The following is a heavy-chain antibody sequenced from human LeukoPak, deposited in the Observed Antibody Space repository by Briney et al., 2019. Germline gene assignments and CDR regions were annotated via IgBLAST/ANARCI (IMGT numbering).Heavy chain of an antibody. Sequence: GGSLRLSCAASGFTFSSYAMSWVRQAPGKGLEWVSAISGSGGSTYYADSVKGRFTISRDNSKNTLYLQMNSLRAEDTAVYYCAKASHYDFWSGYPATFDYWGQGTLVTVSS. CDR2: ISGSGGST. D-gene: IGHD3-3*01. CDR3: AKASHYDFWSGYPATFDY. J-gene: IGHJ4*02. CDR1: GFTFSSYA. V-gene: IGHV3-23*01.